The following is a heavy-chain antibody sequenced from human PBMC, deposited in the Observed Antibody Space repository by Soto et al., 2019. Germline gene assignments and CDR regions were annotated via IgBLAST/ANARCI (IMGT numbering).Heavy chain of an antibody. Sequence: PGGSLRLSCAASGFTFSSYSMNWVRQAPGKGLEWVSSISSSSSYIYYADSVKGRFTISRDNAKNSLYLQMNSLRAEDTAVYYCARFLVNYYGSGIRVDYGMDVWGQGTTVTVSS. CDR2: ISSSSSYI. J-gene: IGHJ6*02. V-gene: IGHV3-21*01. CDR3: ARFLVNYYGSGIRVDYGMDV. CDR1: GFTFSSYS. D-gene: IGHD3-10*01.